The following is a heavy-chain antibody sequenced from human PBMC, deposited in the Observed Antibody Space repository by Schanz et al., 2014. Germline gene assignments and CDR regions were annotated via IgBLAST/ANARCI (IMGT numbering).Heavy chain of an antibody. CDR2: ISYEGSKK. Sequence: VQLVESGGDLVQPGGSLRLSCAASGITVSSNYMSWVRQAPGKGLEWVAVISYEGSKKYYPDSVQGRFTISRDTSKNTLYLQMSSLRAEDTALYFCAKDRRDNYGSGTFYFEHWGQGTLVTVSS. V-gene: IGHV3-30*18. J-gene: IGHJ4*02. CDR1: GITVSSNY. CDR3: AKDRRDNYGSGTFYFEH. D-gene: IGHD3-10*01.